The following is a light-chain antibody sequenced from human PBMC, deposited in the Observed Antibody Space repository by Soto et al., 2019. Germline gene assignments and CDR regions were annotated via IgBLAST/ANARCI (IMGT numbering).Light chain of an antibody. CDR2: DAS. J-gene: IGKJ5*01. V-gene: IGKV3-11*01. Sequence: EIVLTQSPATLSLSPGERATLSCRASQSVGSSLAWYQQKPGQAPRLLIYDASNRATGIPARFSGSGSGTDFTLTISSLEPEDFAVYYCQQRRNWPPGITFGQVTRLEIK. CDR1: QSVGSS. CDR3: QQRRNWPPGIT.